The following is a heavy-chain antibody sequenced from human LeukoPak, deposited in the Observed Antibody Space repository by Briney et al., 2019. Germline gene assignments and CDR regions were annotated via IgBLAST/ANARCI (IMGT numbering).Heavy chain of an antibody. CDR1: GYTFTDYY. D-gene: IGHD2-2*01. J-gene: IGHJ4*02. V-gene: IGHV1-2*02. CDR3: ARANFLYCSSSTCLFDY. CDR2: INPNDGDT. Sequence: ASVKVSCKASGYTFTDYYMHWVRQAPGQGFEWMGWINPNDGDTNNAQNLQSRVTMTRDTSISTAHMEVSRLRSDDTAVYYCARANFLYCSSSTCLFDYWGQGTLVTVSS.